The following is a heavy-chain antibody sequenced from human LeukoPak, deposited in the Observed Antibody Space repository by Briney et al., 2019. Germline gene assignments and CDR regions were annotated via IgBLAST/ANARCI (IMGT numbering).Heavy chain of an antibody. Sequence: GRSLRLSCAASGFTFSSYAMHWVRQAPGKGLEWVAVISYDGSNKYYADSVKGRFTISRDNSKNTLYLQMNSLRAEDTAVYYCARDPHGSYYYYGMDVWGKGTTVTVSS. CDR1: GFTFSSYA. CDR2: ISYDGSNK. J-gene: IGHJ6*04. CDR3: ARDPHGSYYYYGMDV. D-gene: IGHD5-24*01. V-gene: IGHV3-30*04.